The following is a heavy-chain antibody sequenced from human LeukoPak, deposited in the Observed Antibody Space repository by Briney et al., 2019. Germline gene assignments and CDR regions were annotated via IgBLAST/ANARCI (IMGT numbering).Heavy chain of an antibody. V-gene: IGHV3-30*03. Sequence: QAGGSLRLSCVASGFTFSSCGMHWVRQAPGKGLEWVALISYDGSNAKYADSVKGRFTISRDNSKNTLYLQMNSLRAEDTAVYYCARPNSPYIVVVVAATLFTGYYGMDVWGQGTTVTVSS. J-gene: IGHJ6*02. CDR3: ARPNSPYIVVVVAATLFTGYYGMDV. CDR1: GFTFSSCG. CDR2: ISYDGSNA. D-gene: IGHD2-15*01.